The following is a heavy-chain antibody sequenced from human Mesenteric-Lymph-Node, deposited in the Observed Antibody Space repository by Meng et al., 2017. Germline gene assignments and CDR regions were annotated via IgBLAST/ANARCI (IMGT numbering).Heavy chain of an antibody. CDR3: ARCIAVAGNWFDP. Sequence: QVHRGQAGAEVKKPGAAAKGSGKASGYTFTTYAIHWVRQAPGQRLEWMGWINAGNGNTRYSQKFQGRVSITRDTSASTAYMELSSLRSEDTAVYYCARCIAVAGNWFDPWGQGTLVTVSS. V-gene: IGHV1-3*01. D-gene: IGHD6-19*01. CDR1: GYTFTTYA. J-gene: IGHJ5*02. CDR2: INAGNGNT.